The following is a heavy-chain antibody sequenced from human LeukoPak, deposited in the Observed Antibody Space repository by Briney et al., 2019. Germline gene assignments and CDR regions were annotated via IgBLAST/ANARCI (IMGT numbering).Heavy chain of an antibody. Sequence: SETLSLTCTVSSDSISPYHWSWLRQPPGRGLEWIGYIYYTGTTNYSPSLKGRVTISLDTSKNQFSLKLTSVTAADTAVYYCARGAGWWGYWGQGTLVTVSS. CDR1: SDSISPYH. D-gene: IGHD2-15*01. V-gene: IGHV4-59*01. J-gene: IGHJ4*02. CDR3: ARGAGWWGY. CDR2: IYYTGTT.